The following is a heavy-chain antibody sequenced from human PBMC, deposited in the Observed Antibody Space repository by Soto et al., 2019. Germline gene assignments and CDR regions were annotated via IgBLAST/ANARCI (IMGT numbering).Heavy chain of an antibody. J-gene: IGHJ4*02. D-gene: IGHD5-12*01. CDR2: IDWDDDK. V-gene: IGHV2-70*17. CDR3: SRSRRCSYTGFGDFDY. Sequence: GSGPTLVNPTQTLTLTCTSSGFSLSTTRMCVSWIRQPPGKALEWLAPIDWDDDKFYNTSLKTRLAISKDTSKNQVVLTMTNMDPVDTATYYCSRSRRCSYTGFGDFDYWGQGTLVTVSS. CDR1: GFSLSTTRMC.